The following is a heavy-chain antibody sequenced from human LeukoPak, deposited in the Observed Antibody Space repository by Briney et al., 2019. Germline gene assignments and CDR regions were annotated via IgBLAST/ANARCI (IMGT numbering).Heavy chain of an antibody. D-gene: IGHD6-13*01. J-gene: IGHJ5*02. CDR1: GYSFTNYW. V-gene: IGHV5-51*01. CDR3: ARGPGSFHYPALDWFDP. Sequence: PGESLKISCKGSGYSFTNYWIGWVRQMPGKGLEWMGIIYPGDSDTRYSPSFQGQVTISADKSISTAYLQWSSLKASVTAMYYCARGPGSFHYPALDWFDPWGQGTLVTVSS. CDR2: IYPGDSDT.